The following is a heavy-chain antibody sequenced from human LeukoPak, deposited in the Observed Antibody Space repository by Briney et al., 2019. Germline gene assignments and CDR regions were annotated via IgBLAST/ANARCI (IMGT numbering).Heavy chain of an antibody. V-gene: IGHV4-59*08. CDR2: IYYSGGT. CDR1: GGSISSYY. D-gene: IGHD3-10*01. Sequence: KTSETLSLTCTVSGGSISSYYWSWIRQSPGKGLEWIGYIYYSGGTNYNPSLKSRVTISVDASKNQFSLKLSSVTAADTAVYYCARSVSGVPKILVRGVIITPQETDVWGQGTTVTVSS. J-gene: IGHJ6*02. CDR3: ARSVSGVPKILVRGVIITPQETDV.